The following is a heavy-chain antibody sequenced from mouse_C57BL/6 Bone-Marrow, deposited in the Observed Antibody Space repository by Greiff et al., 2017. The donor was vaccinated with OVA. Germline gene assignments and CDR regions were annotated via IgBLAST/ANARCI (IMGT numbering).Heavy chain of an antibody. D-gene: IGHD1-1*01. CDR3: ARHYYGSSYAMDY. CDR2: ISSGSSTI. CDR1: GFTFSDYG. J-gene: IGHJ4*01. V-gene: IGHV5-17*01. Sequence: EVQGVESGGGLVKPGGSLKLSCAASGFTFSDYGMHWVRQAPEKGLEWVAYISSGSSTIYYADTVQGRFTISRDNAKNTLFLQMTSLRSEDTAMYYCARHYYGSSYAMDYWGQGTSVTVAS.